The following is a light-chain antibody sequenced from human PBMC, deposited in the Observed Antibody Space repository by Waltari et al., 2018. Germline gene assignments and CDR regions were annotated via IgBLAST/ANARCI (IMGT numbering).Light chain of an antibody. CDR1: RSNIGSNT. CDR3: AAWDDSLNAVL. CDR2: SNN. Sequence: QSVLTQPPSASGTPGQRVTISCSGSRSNIGSNTVTWYQQLPGTAPKLLIYSNNQRPSGVPDRFSGSKSGTSASLAISGLQSEDEADYYCAAWDDSLNAVLFGGGTKLTVL. J-gene: IGLJ2*01. V-gene: IGLV1-44*01.